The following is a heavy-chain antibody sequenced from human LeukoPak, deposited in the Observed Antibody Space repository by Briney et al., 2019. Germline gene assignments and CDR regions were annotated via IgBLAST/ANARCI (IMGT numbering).Heavy chain of an antibody. CDR2: ISFDGSDK. CDR1: GFTFSSYA. J-gene: IGHJ3*02. D-gene: IGHD2-21*02. CDR3: AKLFCGGDCYSDAFDI. Sequence: GGSLRLSCAASGFTFSSYAMHWVRQAPGKGLEWVAVISFDGSDKYYADSVKGRFTISRDNSKNTLYLQMNSLRAEDTAVYYCAKLFCGGDCYSDAFDIWGQGTMVTVSS. V-gene: IGHV3-30*04.